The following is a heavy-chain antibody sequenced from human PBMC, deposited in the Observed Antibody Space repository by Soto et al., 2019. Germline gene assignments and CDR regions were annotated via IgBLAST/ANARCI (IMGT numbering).Heavy chain of an antibody. V-gene: IGHV5-51*01. J-gene: IGHJ4*02. CDR2: IYPGDSDI. D-gene: IGHD3-10*01. CDR1: GYSFTSYW. Sequence: GESLKISCKGSGYSFTSYWIGWVRQMPGKGLEWMGNIYPGDSDIKYSPSLDGQVTISADKSSSTAFLEWRSLRASDSATYYCARQDGSGPFDYWGQGTRVTVSS. CDR3: ARQDGSGPFDY.